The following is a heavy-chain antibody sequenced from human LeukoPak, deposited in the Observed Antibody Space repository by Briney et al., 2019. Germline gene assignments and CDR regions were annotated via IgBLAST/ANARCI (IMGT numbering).Heavy chain of an antibody. J-gene: IGHJ4*02. CDR2: ISSSSSYI. D-gene: IGHD1-26*01. CDR3: ARDKIVGATYFDY. V-gene: IGHV3-21*01. Sequence: GGSLRLSCAASGFTFSSYSMNWVRQAPGKGLEWVSSISSSSSYIYYADSVKGRFTISRDNAKNSLSLQMNSLRDEDTAKYYCARDKIVGATYFDYWGQGTLVTVSS. CDR1: GFTFSSYS.